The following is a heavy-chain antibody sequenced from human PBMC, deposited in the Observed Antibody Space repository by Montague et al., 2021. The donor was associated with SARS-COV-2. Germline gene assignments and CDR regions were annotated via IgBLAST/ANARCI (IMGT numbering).Heavy chain of an antibody. CDR1: GGSISSSSYY. CDR2: IYYSGST. D-gene: IGHD3-3*01. CDR3: ARKASRGITMFGVVTALYYFDY. Sequence: SETLSLTCTVSGGSISSSSYYWGWIRQPPGKGLEWIGSIYYSGSTYYNPSLKSRATISVDTSKNQFSLKLSSVTAADTAVYYCARKASRGITMFGVVTALYYFDYWGQGTLVTVSS. V-gene: IGHV4-39*01. J-gene: IGHJ4*02.